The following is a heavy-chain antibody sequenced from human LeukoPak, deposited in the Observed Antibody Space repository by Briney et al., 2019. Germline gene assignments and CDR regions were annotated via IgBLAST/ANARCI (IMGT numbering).Heavy chain of an antibody. D-gene: IGHD2-8*02. Sequence: KPSETLSLTCTVSGGSISSSSYYWGWIRQPPGKGLEWIGSIYYSGSTYYNPSLKSRVTISVDTSKNQFSLKLSSVTAADTAVYYCARQWFMFAQTNFDYWGQGTLVTVSS. CDR1: GGSISSSSYY. CDR2: IYYSGST. J-gene: IGHJ4*02. CDR3: ARQWFMFAQTNFDY. V-gene: IGHV4-39*01.